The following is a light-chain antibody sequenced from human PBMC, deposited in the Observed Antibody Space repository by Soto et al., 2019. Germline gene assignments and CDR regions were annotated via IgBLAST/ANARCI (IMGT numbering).Light chain of an antibody. CDR2: GNS. Sequence: QSVLTQPPSVSGAPGQRVTGSCTGSSSNIGAGYDVHWYQQLPGTAPKLLIYGNSNRPSGVPDRFSGSKSGTSASLAITGLQAEDEADYYCQSYDSSLSGSRVFGGETKVTVL. J-gene: IGLJ2*01. CDR3: QSYDSSLSGSRV. CDR1: SSNIGAGYD. V-gene: IGLV1-40*01.